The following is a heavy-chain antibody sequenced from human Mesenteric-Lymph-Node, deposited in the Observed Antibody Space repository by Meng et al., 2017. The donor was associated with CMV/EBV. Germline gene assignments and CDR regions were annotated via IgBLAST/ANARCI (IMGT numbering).Heavy chain of an antibody. D-gene: IGHD3-3*01. CDR2: IHTGGKA. J-gene: IGHJ4*02. CDR3: ARGGRADFWGGYLDY. Sequence: GESLKISCAASGFTVDSHHMSWVRQAPGKGLEWVSVIHTGGKAYYGESVRGRLTISRDNSKNTLYLQMNSPRTADTAVYYCARGGRADFWGGYLDYWGQGALVTVSS. CDR1: GFTVDSHH. V-gene: IGHV3-66*02.